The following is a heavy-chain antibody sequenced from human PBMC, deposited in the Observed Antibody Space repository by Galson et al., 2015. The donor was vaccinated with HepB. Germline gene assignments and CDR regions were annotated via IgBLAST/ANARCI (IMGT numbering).Heavy chain of an antibody. J-gene: IGHJ3*02. D-gene: IGHD2-2*01. Sequence: TLSLTCTVSGGSISSGGYYWSWIRQHPGKGLEWIGYIYHSGSTYYNPSLNSRVTISVDTSKNQFSLKLNSVTAADTAVYHCARDRGKFQEDVVEVSADFRPWADAFDIWGQGTMVTVSS. V-gene: IGHV4-31*03. CDR3: ARDRGKFQEDVVEVSADFRPWADAFDI. CDR2: IYHSGST. CDR1: GGSISSGGYY.